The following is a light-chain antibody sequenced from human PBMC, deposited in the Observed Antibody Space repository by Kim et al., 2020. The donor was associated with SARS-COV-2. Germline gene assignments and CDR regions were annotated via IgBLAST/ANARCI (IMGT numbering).Light chain of an antibody. CDR1: SIRSYY. CDR3: NSRDTNDNVV. CDR2: GKN. J-gene: IGLJ2*01. V-gene: IGLV3-19*01. Sequence: VAVRQTVRITCQGDSIRSYYASWHQQKPGQAPILVIYGKNNRPSGIPDRFAGSSSGNTAFLTITGTQADDEADYYCNSRDTNDNVVFGGGTKLTVL.